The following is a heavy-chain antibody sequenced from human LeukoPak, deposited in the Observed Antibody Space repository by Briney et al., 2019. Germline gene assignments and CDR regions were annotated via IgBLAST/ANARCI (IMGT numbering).Heavy chain of an antibody. Sequence: SETLSLTCTVSGGSVSSGSYYWSWIRQPPGKGLEWIGYIYYSGSTNYNPSLKSRVTISVDTSKNQFPLKLSSVTAADTAVYYCARAPRAAAGILGAFDIWGQGTMVTVSS. D-gene: IGHD6-13*01. J-gene: IGHJ3*02. CDR1: GGSVSSGSYY. CDR2: IYYSGST. V-gene: IGHV4-61*01. CDR3: ARAPRAAAGILGAFDI.